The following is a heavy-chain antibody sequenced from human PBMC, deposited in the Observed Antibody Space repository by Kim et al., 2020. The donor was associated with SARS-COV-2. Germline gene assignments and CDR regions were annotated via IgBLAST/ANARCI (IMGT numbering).Heavy chain of an antibody. CDR2: MNPNSGNT. CDR3: ARGVRITMIVVVITADYYYYMDV. J-gene: IGHJ6*03. Sequence: EWMGWMNPNSGNTGYAQKFQGRVTMTRNTSISTAYMELSSLRSEDTAVYYCARGVRITMIVVVITADYYYYMDVWGKGTTVTVSS. D-gene: IGHD3-22*01. V-gene: IGHV1-8*01.